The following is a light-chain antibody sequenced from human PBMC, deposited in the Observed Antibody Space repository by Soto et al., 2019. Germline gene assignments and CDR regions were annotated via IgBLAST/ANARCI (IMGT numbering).Light chain of an antibody. CDR1: QSVSGW. CDR3: QQYYSTPPS. Sequence: DIQMTQSPSTLSASVGDTVTVTCRASQSVSGWLAWYQQKPGQPPKLLIYWASTRESGVPDRFSGSGSGTDFTLTISSLQAEDVAVYYCQQYYSTPPSFGGGTKVDIK. J-gene: IGKJ4*01. CDR2: WAS. V-gene: IGKV4-1*01.